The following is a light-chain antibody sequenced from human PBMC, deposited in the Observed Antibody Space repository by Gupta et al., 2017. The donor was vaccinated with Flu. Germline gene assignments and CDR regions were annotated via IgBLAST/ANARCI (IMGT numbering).Light chain of an antibody. CDR2: GAS. CDR3: QQHGSSPRS. CDR1: PSVSSSY. V-gene: IGKV3-20*01. Sequence: EIVFTQSPGTLSLSPGERATLSCTASPSVSSSYLAWYQQKPGQAPRLLIYGASSRATGIPDRCSGSGSGTAVTLTTSRLEPEDVAVDYCQQHGSSPRSFGQGTKLEMK. J-gene: IGKJ2*03.